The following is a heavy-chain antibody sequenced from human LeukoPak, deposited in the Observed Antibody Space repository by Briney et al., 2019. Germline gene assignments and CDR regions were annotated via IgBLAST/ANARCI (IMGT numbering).Heavy chain of an antibody. CDR3: ARSYIAVADDAFDI. J-gene: IGHJ3*02. V-gene: IGHV4-59*01. CDR2: IYYSGST. CDR1: GGSISSYY. Sequence: SETLSLTCTVSGGSISSYYWSWIRQPPGKGLEWIGYIYYSGSTNYNPSLKSRVTISVDTSKNQLSLKLSSVTAADTAVYYCARSYIAVADDAFDIWGQGTMVTVSS. D-gene: IGHD6-19*01.